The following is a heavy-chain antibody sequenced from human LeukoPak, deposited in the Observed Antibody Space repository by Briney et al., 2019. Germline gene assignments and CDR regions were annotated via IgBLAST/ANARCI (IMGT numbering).Heavy chain of an antibody. J-gene: IGHJ5*02. Sequence: ASVKVSCKASGYTFTGYYMHWVRQAPGQGLEWMGWINSNSGGTNYAQKFQGRVTMTRDTSISTAYMELSRLRSDDTAVYYCARVSSTLRYNWFDPWGQGTLVTVSS. V-gene: IGHV1-2*02. D-gene: IGHD6-13*01. CDR3: ARVSSTLRYNWFDP. CDR2: INSNSGGT. CDR1: GYTFTGYY.